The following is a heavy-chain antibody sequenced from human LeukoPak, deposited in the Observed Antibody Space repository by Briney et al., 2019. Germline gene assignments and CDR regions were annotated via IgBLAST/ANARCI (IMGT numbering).Heavy chain of an antibody. CDR1: GFTFSSYA. V-gene: IGHV3-23*01. D-gene: IGHD3-22*01. J-gene: IGHJ4*02. CDR3: AKGSYYDSSGSFYFDY. CDR2: ISGSGDNT. Sequence: GGSLRLSCAASGFTFSSYAMSWVRQAPGKGLEWVSGISGSGDNTYYADSVKGRFTISRDNSKNTLYVHVNSLGTEDTAAYYCAKGSYYDSSGSFYFDYWGQGTLVTVSS.